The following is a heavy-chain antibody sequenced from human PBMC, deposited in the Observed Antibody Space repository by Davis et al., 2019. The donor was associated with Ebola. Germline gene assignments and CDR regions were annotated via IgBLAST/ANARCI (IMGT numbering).Heavy chain of an antibody. CDR1: GYIFNSHG. CDR2: ISAYNGHT. D-gene: IGHD6-19*01. J-gene: IGHJ4*02. V-gene: IGHV1-18*01. CDR3: ARGRNGGWDFDY. Sequence: AASVKVSCKASGYIFNSHGISWVRQAPGQGLEWMAWISAYNGHTNYAQKFQGRLTLTTDTSTSTVYMELRSLTSDDTAEYYCARGRNGGWDFDYWGQGTRVTVSS.